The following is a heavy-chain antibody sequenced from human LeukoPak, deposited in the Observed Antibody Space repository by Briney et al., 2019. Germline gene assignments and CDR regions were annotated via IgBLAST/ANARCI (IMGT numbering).Heavy chain of an antibody. J-gene: IGHJ6*01. CDR2: ISYTGSP. CDR3: ARGDSYYYSYGMEV. V-gene: IGHV4-31*03. CDR1: GGSISSGGYY. Sequence: SQTLSLTCTVSGGSISSGGYYWSWIRPHPGKGLEWIVYISYTGSPYYNPSLKSRVTISVDTSKSHFSLRLSCVTAADTAVYYCARGDSYYYSYGMEVWGQGATGTASS.